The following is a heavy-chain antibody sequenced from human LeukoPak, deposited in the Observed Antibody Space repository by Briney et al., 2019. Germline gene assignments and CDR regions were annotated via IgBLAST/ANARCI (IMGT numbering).Heavy chain of an antibody. CDR2: IYHSGST. CDR3: ARSVLTGYYTAFDI. Sequence: SETLSLTCTVSGYSISSGYYWGWIRQPPGKGLEWIGSIYHSGSTYYNPSLKSRVTISVDTSKNQFSLKLSSVTAADTAVYYCARSVLTGYYTAFDIWGQGTMVTVSS. CDR1: GYSISSGYY. D-gene: IGHD3-9*01. J-gene: IGHJ3*02. V-gene: IGHV4-38-2*02.